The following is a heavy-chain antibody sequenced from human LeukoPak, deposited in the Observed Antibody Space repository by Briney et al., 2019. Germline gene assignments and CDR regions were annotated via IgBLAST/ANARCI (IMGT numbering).Heavy chain of an antibody. CDR2: INSDGSST. CDR1: GFTFSSYW. Sequence: GGSLRLSCAASGFTFSSYWMHWVRQAPGKGLVWVSRINSDGSSTSYADSVKGRFTISRDNAKDTLYLQMNSLRAEDTAVYYCAKGGDYSNTFDYWGQGTLVTVSS. J-gene: IGHJ4*02. D-gene: IGHD4-11*01. V-gene: IGHV3-74*01. CDR3: AKGGDYSNTFDY.